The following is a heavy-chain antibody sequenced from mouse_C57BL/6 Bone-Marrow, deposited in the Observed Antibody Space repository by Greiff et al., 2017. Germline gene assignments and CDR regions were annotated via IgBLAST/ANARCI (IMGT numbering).Heavy chain of an antibody. Sequence: QVQLQQPGTELVKPGASVKLSCKASGYTFTSYWMHWVKQRPGQGLEWIGNINPSNGGTNYNEKFKSKATLTVDKSSSTAYMQISSLTSEDSADYDCARRTGTGDMDFWGQGTSVTVSS. CDR2: INPSNGGT. CDR1: GYTFTSYW. CDR3: ARRTGTGDMDF. V-gene: IGHV1-53*01. J-gene: IGHJ4*01. D-gene: IGHD4-1*01.